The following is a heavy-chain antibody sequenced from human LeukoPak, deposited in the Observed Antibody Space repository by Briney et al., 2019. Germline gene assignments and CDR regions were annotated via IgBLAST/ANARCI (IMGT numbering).Heavy chain of an antibody. CDR3: ARGKYDSSGYPPPLRFFDY. Sequence: PSETLSLTCAGYGGSFSGYYWSWIRQPPGKGLEWIGEINHSGSTNYNPSLKSRVTISVDTSKNQFSLKLSSVTAADTAVYYCARGKYDSSGYPPPLRFFDYWGQGTLVTVSS. CDR2: INHSGST. V-gene: IGHV4-34*01. D-gene: IGHD3-22*01. CDR1: GGSFSGYY. J-gene: IGHJ4*02.